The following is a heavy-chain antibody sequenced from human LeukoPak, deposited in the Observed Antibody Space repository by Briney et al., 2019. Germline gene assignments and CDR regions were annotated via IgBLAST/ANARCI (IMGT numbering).Heavy chain of an antibody. J-gene: IGHJ4*02. Sequence: PGGSLRLSCAASGFTFSSYSMNWVRQAPGKGPEWVSSISSSSSYIYYADSVKGRFTISRDNSKNTLYLQMNSLRAEDTAVYYCAKGAVAGNQKPGGYWGQGTLVTVSS. CDR1: GFTFSSYS. CDR3: AKGAVAGNQKPGGY. D-gene: IGHD6-19*01. CDR2: ISSSSSYI. V-gene: IGHV3-21*04.